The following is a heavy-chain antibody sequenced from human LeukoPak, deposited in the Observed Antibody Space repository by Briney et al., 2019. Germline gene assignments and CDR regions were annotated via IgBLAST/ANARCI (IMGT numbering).Heavy chain of an antibody. CDR3: ARWRGAARHHVDY. CDR2: INHSGST. D-gene: IGHD6-6*01. V-gene: IGHV4-34*01. Sequence: PSETLSLTCAVYGGSFSGYYWSWIRQPPGKGLERIGEINHSGSTNYNPSLKSRVTISVDTSKNQFSLKLSSVTAADTAVYYCARWRGAARHHVDYWGQGTLVTVSS. CDR1: GGSFSGYY. J-gene: IGHJ4*02.